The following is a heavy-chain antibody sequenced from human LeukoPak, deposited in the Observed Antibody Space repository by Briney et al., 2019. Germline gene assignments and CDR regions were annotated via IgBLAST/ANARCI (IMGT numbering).Heavy chain of an antibody. CDR1: GYTFTGYY. CDR3: ASLGGSEEKMTTHDY. V-gene: IGHV1-46*01. CDR2: INPSGGST. Sequence: ASVKVSCKTSGYTFTGYYMHWVRQAPGQGLEWMGIINPSGGSTSYAQKFQGRVTMTRDTSTSTVYMELSSLRSEDTAVYYCASLGGSEEKMTTHDYWGQGTLVTVSS. D-gene: IGHD4-17*01. J-gene: IGHJ4*02.